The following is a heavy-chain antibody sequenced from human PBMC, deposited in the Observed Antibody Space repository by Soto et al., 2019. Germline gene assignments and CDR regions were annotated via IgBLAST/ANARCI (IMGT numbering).Heavy chain of an antibody. J-gene: IGHJ5*02. CDR2: FYSSGSI. D-gene: IGHD6-19*01. Sequence: SETLSLTCFVSGYSITAGGYYWSWIRHHPGKGLEWIGSFYSSGSIIYNPSLMSRVSISGDTSSNQFSMSLTSVTAADTARYYCARMYSSGSGWFHPWEQGTLATVAS. CDR3: ARMYSSGSGWFHP. V-gene: IGHV4-31*03. CDR1: GYSITAGGYY.